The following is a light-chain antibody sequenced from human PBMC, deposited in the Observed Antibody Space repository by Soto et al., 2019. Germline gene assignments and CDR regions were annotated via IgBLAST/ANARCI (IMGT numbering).Light chain of an antibody. CDR3: HQYNSLPPT. V-gene: IGKV3-15*01. Sequence: EIVMTQSPATLSVSPGERVTLSCRASQSVSNNLAWYQQKRGQPPRLLIYGASARATGIPPRFSGTGSGTEFTLIVSSLQPEDFAVYSCHQYNSLPPTFGQGTKV. J-gene: IGKJ1*01. CDR2: GAS. CDR1: QSVSNN.